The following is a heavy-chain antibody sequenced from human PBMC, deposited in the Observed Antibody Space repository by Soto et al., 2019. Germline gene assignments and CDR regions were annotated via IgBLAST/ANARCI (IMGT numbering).Heavy chain of an antibody. J-gene: IGHJ6*02. CDR3: ARDRGKNGMDV. Sequence: SETLSLTCTVSGGSISSGDYYWSWIRQPPGKGLEWIGYIYYSGSTYYNPSLKSRVTISVDTSKNQFSLKLSSVTAADTAVYYCARDRGKNGMDVWGQGTTVTVSS. CDR2: IYYSGST. CDR1: GGSISSGDYY. V-gene: IGHV4-30-4*01. D-gene: IGHD3-10*01.